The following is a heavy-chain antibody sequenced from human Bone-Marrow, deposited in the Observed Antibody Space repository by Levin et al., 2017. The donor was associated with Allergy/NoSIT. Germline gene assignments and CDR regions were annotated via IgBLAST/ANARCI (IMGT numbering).Heavy chain of an antibody. CDR3: RLVSDAFDT. V-gene: IGHV3-9*01. Sequence: PGGSLRLSCAASGITFDDYAMHWVRQAPGKGLEWVSGISWNSGSIGYADSVKGRFTISRDNAKKSLYLQMNSLRTEDSALYYCRLVSDAFDTWGQGTMVTVSS. CDR1: GITFDDYA. CDR2: ISWNSGSI. D-gene: IGHD6-6*01. J-gene: IGHJ3*02.